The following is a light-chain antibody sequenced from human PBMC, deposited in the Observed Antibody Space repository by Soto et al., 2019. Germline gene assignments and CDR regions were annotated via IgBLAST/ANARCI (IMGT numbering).Light chain of an antibody. CDR3: SSYTSSSTLV. V-gene: IGLV2-14*01. Sequence: QSALTQPAYVSGSPGQSITISCTGTSSDVGGYNYVSWYQQHPGKAPKLMIFEVSNRPSGISNRLSGSKSGSTASLTISGLQAEDEADYYCSSYTSSSTLVFGGGTKLTVL. CDR1: SSDVGGYNY. J-gene: IGLJ2*01. CDR2: EVS.